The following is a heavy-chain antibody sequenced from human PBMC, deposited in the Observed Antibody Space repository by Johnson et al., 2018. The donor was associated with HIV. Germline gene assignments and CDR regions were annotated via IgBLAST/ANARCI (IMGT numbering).Heavy chain of an antibody. D-gene: IGHD2-15*01. CDR1: GFTFSSYA. Sequence: QVQLVESGGGLVQPGGSLRLSCAASGFTFSSYAMHWVRQAPGKGLEWVAVIWYDGTNKYYADSVKGRFTISRDNSKNTLYFQMNSLRAEDTAVYYCAGGRGYHWGQGTMVIVSS. V-gene: IGHV3-33*08. CDR3: AGGRGYH. J-gene: IGHJ3*01. CDR2: IWYDGTNK.